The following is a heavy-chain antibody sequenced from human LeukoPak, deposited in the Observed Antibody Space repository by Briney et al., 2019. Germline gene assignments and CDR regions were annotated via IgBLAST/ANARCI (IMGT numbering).Heavy chain of an antibody. CDR3: AKLSSGWYYLSDY. D-gene: IGHD6-19*01. Sequence: PGGSLRLSCAASGFTFSSYSMNWVRQAPGKGLEWVSAISGSGGSTYYADSVKGRFTISRDNSKNTLYLQMNSLRAEDTAVYYCAKLSSGWYYLSDYWGQGTLVTVSS. V-gene: IGHV3-23*01. CDR1: GFTFSSYS. CDR2: ISGSGGST. J-gene: IGHJ4*02.